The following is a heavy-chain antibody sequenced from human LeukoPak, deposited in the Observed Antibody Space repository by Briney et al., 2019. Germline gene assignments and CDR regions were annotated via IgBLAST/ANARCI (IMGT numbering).Heavy chain of an antibody. J-gene: IGHJ4*02. D-gene: IGHD5-18*01. CDR3: AKDNSRIQLWSCDY. CDR1: GFTFSNYA. V-gene: IGHV3-23*01. CDR2: ISGSGGST. Sequence: GGSLRLSCAASGFTFSNYAMSWVRQAPGKGLEWVSVISGSGGSTYYADSVKGRFTISRDNPKNTLYLQMNSLRAEDTAVYYCAKDNSRIQLWSCDYWGQGTLVTVSS.